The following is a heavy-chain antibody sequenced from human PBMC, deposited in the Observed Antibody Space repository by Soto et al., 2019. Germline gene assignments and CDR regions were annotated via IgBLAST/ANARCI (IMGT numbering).Heavy chain of an antibody. V-gene: IGHV4-59*08. D-gene: IGHD3-16*01. J-gene: IGHJ4*02. Sequence: SETLSLTCTVSGGSISGYYWSWIRQPPGKGLEWIGYIYSSGYTNYNPSLSSRLTISIDTSKNQFSLKLDSLGAADTAHYYCAIHKVFVSGGSSFDFWGQGILVTVSS. CDR2: IYSSGYT. CDR1: GGSISGYY. CDR3: AIHKVFVSGGSSFDF.